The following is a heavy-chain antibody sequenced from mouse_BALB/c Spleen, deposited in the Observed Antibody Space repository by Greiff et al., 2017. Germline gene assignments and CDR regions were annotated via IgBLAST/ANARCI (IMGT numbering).Heavy chain of an antibody. CDR2: IWAGGST. V-gene: IGHV2-9*02. CDR3: ARNYGNYGAMDY. CDR1: GFSLTSYG. J-gene: IGHJ4*01. Sequence: QVQLQQSGPGLVAPSQSLSITCTVSGFSLTSYGVHWVRQPPGKGLEWLGVIWAGGSTDYNSALKSRLSISKDNSKSQVFLKMNSLQTDDTAMYYCARNYGNYGAMDYWGQGTSVTVSS. D-gene: IGHD2-1*01.